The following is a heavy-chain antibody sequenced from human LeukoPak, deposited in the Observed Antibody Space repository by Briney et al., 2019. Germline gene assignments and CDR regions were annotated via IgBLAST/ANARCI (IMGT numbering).Heavy chain of an antibody. CDR3: ASTSGYSSSYYPPFDF. CDR1: GGSISSYY. Sequence: TSSETLSLTCTVSGGSISSYYWNWIRQPPGKGLEWIGFIYYSGSTNYNPSLKSRVTISVDTSKNQASLTLSSVTAADTAVYYCASTSGYSSSYYPPFDFWGQGTLVTVSS. D-gene: IGHD6-13*01. V-gene: IGHV4-59*01. J-gene: IGHJ4*02. CDR2: IYYSGST.